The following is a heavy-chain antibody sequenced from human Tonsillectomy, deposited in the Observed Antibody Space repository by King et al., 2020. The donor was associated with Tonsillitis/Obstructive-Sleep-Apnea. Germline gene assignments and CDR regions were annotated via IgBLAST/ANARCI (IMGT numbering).Heavy chain of an antibody. D-gene: IGHD3-3*01. CDR3: ARAHEYYDFWSGYYYYYMDV. Sequence: VQLVESGGGLVQPGGSLRLSCAASGFTFSSYSMNWVRQAPGKGLEWVSYISSSSSTIYYADSVKGRFTISRDNAKNSLYLQMNSLRDEDTAVYYCARAHEYYDFWSGYYYYYMDVWGKETTVTVSS. CDR1: GFTFSSYS. V-gene: IGHV3-48*02. J-gene: IGHJ6*03. CDR2: ISSSSSTI.